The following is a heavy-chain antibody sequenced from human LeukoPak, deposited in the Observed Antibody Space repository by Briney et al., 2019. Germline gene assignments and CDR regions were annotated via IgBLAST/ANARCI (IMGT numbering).Heavy chain of an antibody. J-gene: IGHJ4*02. D-gene: IGHD2-15*01. CDR2: IKSKTDGGTT. CDR3: TTDSRYCSGGSCGYFDY. Sequence: GGSLRLSCAASGFTFSNAWMSWVRQAPGKGLEWVGRIKSKTDGGTTDYAAPVKGRFTISRDDSKNTLYLQMNSLKTEDTAVYYCTTDSRYCSGGSCGYFDYWGQGTLVTVSS. V-gene: IGHV3-15*01. CDR1: GFTFSNAW.